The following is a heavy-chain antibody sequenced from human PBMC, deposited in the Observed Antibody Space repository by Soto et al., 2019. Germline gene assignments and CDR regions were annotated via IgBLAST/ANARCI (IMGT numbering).Heavy chain of an antibody. Sequence: GGSLRLSCAASGFTFSFYGMHWVRQAPGKGLEWVAVISDDGSKKYYADSVKGRFTISRDNTNDRLFLQMNSLRAEDTAVYFCAKHPMSCSDANCYSGYFQHWGQGTLVTVSS. CDR3: AKHPMSCSDANCYSGYFQH. D-gene: IGHD2-15*01. CDR2: ISDDGSKK. J-gene: IGHJ1*01. CDR1: GFTFSFYG. V-gene: IGHV3-30*18.